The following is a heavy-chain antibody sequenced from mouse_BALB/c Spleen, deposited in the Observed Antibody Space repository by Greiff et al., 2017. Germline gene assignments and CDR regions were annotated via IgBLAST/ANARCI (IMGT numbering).Heavy chain of an antibody. CDR2: INPSTGYT. CDR1: GYTFTSYW. V-gene: IGHV1-7*01. J-gene: IGHJ4*01. Sequence: VQLQQSGAELAKPGASVKMSCKASGYTFTSYWMHWVKQRPGQGLEWIGYINPSTGYTEYNQKFKDKATLTADKSSSTAYMQLSSLTSEDSAVYYCARRSPYYGYAMDYWGQGTSVTVSS. D-gene: IGHD1-1*01. CDR3: ARRSPYYGYAMDY.